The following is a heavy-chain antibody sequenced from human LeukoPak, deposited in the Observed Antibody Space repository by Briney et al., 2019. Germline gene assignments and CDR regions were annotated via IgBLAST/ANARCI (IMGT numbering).Heavy chain of an antibody. CDR3: GRRGSTSWYVY. CDR2: IKQDGSEK. CDR1: GFTFSSYC. J-gene: IGHJ4*02. Sequence: GGSLRLSCAASGFTFSSYCMSWVRQARGKGLEWVASIKQDGSEKYYVDSVKGRFTISRDNAKNSVYLQMNSLRAEDTAVYYCGRRGSTSWYVYWGQGTLVTVSS. D-gene: IGHD6-13*01. V-gene: IGHV3-7*01.